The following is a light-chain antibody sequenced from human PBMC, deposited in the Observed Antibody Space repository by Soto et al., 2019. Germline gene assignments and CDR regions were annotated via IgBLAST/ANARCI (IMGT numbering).Light chain of an antibody. CDR2: AAS. J-gene: IGKJ4*01. CDR1: QSVSSY. CDR3: QQSNSTPLT. V-gene: IGKV1-39*01. Sequence: DIQMTQSPSSLSASVGDRATLTCRASQSVSSYLNWYQQKPGKAPKLLIYAASSMHSAVPSRFSGSGSGTDFTLTISSLEPEDFAVYYCQQSNSTPLTFGGGTTVEIK.